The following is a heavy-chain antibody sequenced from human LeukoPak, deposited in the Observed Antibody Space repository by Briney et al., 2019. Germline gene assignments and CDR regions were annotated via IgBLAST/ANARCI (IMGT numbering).Heavy chain of an antibody. CDR1: GFTFDDYA. D-gene: IGHD5-24*01. CDR2: ISWNSGSI. Sequence: GGSLRLSCAAPGFTFDDYAMHWVRQAPGKGLEWVSGISWNSGSIGYADSVKGRFTISRDNAKNSLYLQMNSLRAEDTAVYYCARDRRWLQLPLLDSWGQGTLVTVSS. J-gene: IGHJ4*02. V-gene: IGHV3-9*01. CDR3: ARDRRWLQLPLLDS.